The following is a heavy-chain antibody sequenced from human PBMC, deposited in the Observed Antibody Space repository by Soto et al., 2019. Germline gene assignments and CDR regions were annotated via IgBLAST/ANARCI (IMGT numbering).Heavy chain of an antibody. J-gene: IGHJ6*03. V-gene: IGHV3-9*01. Sequence: EVQLVESGGGLVQPGRSLRLSCAASGFSFDEYAMHWVRQAPGKGLEWVSGISWNSGTMGYGDSVRGRFNISRDNAKNSLYLQMNSLRAEDTALYYCAKGFCSSASCITYSYMDVWGKGTTVTVSS. CDR1: GFSFDEYA. D-gene: IGHD2-2*01. CDR3: AKGFCSSASCITYSYMDV. CDR2: ISWNSGTM.